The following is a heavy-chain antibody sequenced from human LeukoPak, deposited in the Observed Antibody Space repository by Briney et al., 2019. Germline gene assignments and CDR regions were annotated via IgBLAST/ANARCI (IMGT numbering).Heavy chain of an antibody. D-gene: IGHD3-22*01. Sequence: SETLSLTCTVSGGSISAYYWTWIRQPPGKGLEWIGYIYYSGSTDYNPSLKSRVTISVDTSKNQFSLKLTSVTAADTAVYYCARHYYDRTGYFYQDYWGQGTLVTVSS. CDR3: ARHYYDRTGYFYQDY. CDR2: IYYSGST. V-gene: IGHV4-59*08. J-gene: IGHJ4*02. CDR1: GGSISAYY.